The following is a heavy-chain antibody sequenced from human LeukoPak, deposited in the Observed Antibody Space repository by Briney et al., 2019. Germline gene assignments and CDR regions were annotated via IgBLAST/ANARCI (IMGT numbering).Heavy chain of an antibody. D-gene: IGHD5-18*01. CDR2: IKQDGSEK. CDR1: GFTFSSYW. CDR3: ARATYGYPFYFDY. V-gene: IGHV3-7*01. Sequence: PGGSLRLSCAASGFTFSSYWMSWVRQAPGKGLEWVANIKQDGSEKYYVDSVKGRFTISRDNAKNSLYLQMSSLRAEDTAVYYRARATYGYPFYFDYWGQGTLVTVSS. J-gene: IGHJ4*02.